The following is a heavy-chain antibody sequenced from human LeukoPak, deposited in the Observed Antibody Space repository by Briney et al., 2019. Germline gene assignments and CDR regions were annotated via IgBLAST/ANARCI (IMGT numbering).Heavy chain of an antibody. CDR2: IYPGDSYA. CDR1: GYSFTNNW. J-gene: IGHJ5*02. CDR3: ARVGYSYVSRFDP. Sequence: GESLKISCKGSGYSFTNNWIGWVRQMPGKGLEWMGIIYPGDSYASYSPSFQGQVTISADKSISTAYLQWSSLKPSDTAIYYCARVGYSYVSRFDPWGQGTLVTVSS. D-gene: IGHD5-18*01. V-gene: IGHV5-51*01.